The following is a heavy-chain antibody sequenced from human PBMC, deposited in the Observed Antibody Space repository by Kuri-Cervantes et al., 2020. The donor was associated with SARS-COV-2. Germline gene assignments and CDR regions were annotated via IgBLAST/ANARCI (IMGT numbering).Heavy chain of an antibody. Sequence: SETLSLTCAVSGYSISSGYYWSWIQQPAGKGLEWIGRIYTSGSTNYNPSLKSRVTMSVDTSKNQFSLKLSSVTAADTAVYYCARGYYYYYYMDVWGKGTTVTVSS. CDR3: ARGYYYYYYMDV. V-gene: IGHV4-4*07. CDR2: IYTSGST. J-gene: IGHJ6*03. CDR1: GYSISSGYY.